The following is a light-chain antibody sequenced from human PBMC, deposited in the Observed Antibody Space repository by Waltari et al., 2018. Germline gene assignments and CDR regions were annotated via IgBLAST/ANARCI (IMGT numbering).Light chain of an antibody. J-gene: IGKJ2*01. CDR1: QSIFYSSNNKDY. V-gene: IGKV4-1*01. CDR3: QQYRDTPYT. CDR2: WES. Sequence: DIVMTQSPDSLAVSLGERATIHCKSSQSIFYSSNNKDYLAWYQLKPGQPPKLLIYWESTRESGVPARFSGSGTGTDFTLTISSLQTEDVATYYCQQYRDTPYTFGQGTNLEI.